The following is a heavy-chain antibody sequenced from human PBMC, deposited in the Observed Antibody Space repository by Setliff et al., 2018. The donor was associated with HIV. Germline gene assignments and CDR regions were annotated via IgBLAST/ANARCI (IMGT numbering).Heavy chain of an antibody. V-gene: IGHV1-69*13. D-gene: IGHD5-18*01. Sequence: GASVKVSCKASGDTFRSHAISWVRQAPGQGLEWMGGIIPIIATTNYAQKFQDRVTITADESTSTAYMELSSLRSEDTAVYYCARVDTAMVTRSYYYYGMDVWGQGTTVTVSS. CDR3: ARVDTAMVTRSYYYYGMDV. J-gene: IGHJ6*02. CDR2: IIPIIATT. CDR1: GDTFRSHA.